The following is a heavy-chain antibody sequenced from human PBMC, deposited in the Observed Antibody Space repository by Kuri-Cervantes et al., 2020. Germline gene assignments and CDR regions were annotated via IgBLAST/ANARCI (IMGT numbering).Heavy chain of an antibody. CDR3: AREIKGYYYGMDV. V-gene: IGHV3-33*08. CDR2: IWYDGSNK. J-gene: IGHJ6*02. D-gene: IGHD3-16*01. CDR1: GLTISSYW. Sequence: GGSLRLSCAASGLTISSYWMSWVRQAPGKGLEWVAVIWYDGSNKYYADSVKGRFTISRDNSKNTLYLQMNSLRAEDTAVYYCAREIKGYYYGMDVWGQGTTVTVSS.